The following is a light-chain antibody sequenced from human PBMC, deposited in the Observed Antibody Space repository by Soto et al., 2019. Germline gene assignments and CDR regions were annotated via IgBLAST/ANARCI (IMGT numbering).Light chain of an antibody. CDR1: QSISTW. J-gene: IGKJ5*01. CDR3: QQYNSYPIT. V-gene: IGKV1-5*03. CDR2: KAS. Sequence: DIQMTQSPSTLSASVGDRVTITCRASQSISTWLAWYQQKPGKAPKLLIYKASILESGVPSRFSGSGSGTEFTLTISSLQPDDFAPFYCQQYNSYPITFGQGTRLEIK.